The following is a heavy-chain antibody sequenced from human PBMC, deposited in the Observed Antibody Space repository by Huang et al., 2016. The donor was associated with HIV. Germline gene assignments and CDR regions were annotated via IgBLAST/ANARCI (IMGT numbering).Heavy chain of an antibody. CDR3: AREGITPSGTEVSGFDF. J-gene: IGHJ5*01. D-gene: IGHD6-13*01. CDR2: VNPSGGGA. V-gene: IGHV1-46*03. Sequence: QVQLVQSGAEVKKPGASVTISCKASGFSILLYYIHWVRQAPGQGLEWIGIVNPSGGGANNAKKFKGRVTRTRDTSTRTLYMELSSLIYEDTAVYYCAREGITPSGTEVSGFDFWGQGTPVSVSS. CDR1: GFSILLYY.